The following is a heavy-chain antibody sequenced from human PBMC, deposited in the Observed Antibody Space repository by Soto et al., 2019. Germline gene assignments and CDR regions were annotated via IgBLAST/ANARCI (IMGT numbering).Heavy chain of an antibody. CDR3: ARGRWELLGADFDY. V-gene: IGHV1-69*01. CDR1: GGTFSSYA. Sequence: QVQLVQSGAEVKKPGSSVKVSCKASGGTFSSYAISWVRQAPGQGLEWMGGIIPIFGTANYAQKFLGRVTITADESTSTAYRELSSLRSEDTAVYYCARGRWELLGADFDYWGKGTLVTVSS. J-gene: IGHJ4*02. D-gene: IGHD1-26*01. CDR2: IIPIFGTA.